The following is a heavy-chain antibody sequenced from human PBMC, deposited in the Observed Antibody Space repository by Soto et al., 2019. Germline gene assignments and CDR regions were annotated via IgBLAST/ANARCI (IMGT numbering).Heavy chain of an antibody. Sequence: QVQLVESGGGLVKPGGSLRLSCAASGFTFSDYYMSWIRQAPGKGLEWVSYISSSSSYTNYADSVKGRFTISRDNAKNSLYLQMNSLRAEDTAVYYCARDRIAAAAHYYYGMEVWGQGTTVTVSS. CDR2: ISSSSSYT. CDR3: ARDRIAAAAHYYYGMEV. CDR1: GFTFSDYY. V-gene: IGHV3-11*05. J-gene: IGHJ6*02. D-gene: IGHD6-13*01.